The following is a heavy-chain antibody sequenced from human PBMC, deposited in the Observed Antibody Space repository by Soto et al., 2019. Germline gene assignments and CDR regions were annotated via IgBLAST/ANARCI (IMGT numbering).Heavy chain of an antibody. Sequence: QVQLVQSGAEEKKPGASVKVSCKASGYTFTSYAMHWVRQAPGQRLEWMGWINAGNGNTKYSQTFQGRVTITSDAAASTAYMELSRLRSENTAVYYCARSIGVVTALDYWGQGTLVTVSS. CDR2: INAGNGNT. V-gene: IGHV1-3*05. CDR1: GYTFTSYA. J-gene: IGHJ4*02. CDR3: ARSIGVVTALDY. D-gene: IGHD2-21*02.